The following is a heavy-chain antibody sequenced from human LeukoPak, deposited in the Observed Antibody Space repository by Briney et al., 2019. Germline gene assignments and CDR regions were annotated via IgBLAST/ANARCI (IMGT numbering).Heavy chain of an antibody. D-gene: IGHD3-10*01. CDR3: ARTIRGY. V-gene: IGHV3-7*02. J-gene: IGHJ4*02. Sequence: GGSLRLSCAASGFTFSNYWMSWVRQAPGKGLEWVANIKEDGSEKYYVDSVKGRFTISRDNAKNSLYLQMNSLRAGDTAVYYCARTIRGYWGQGTLVTVSS. CDR2: IKEDGSEK. CDR1: GFTFSNYW.